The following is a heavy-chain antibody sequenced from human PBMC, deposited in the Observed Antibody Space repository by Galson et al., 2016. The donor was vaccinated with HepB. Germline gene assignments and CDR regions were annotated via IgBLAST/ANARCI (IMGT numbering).Heavy chain of an antibody. CDR2: IRSKNYGGTT. J-gene: IGHJ6*02. Sequence: SLRLSCAASGFTFGDYALNWFRQAPGKGLEWVGFIRSKNYGGTTAYAASVKGRFSVSRDDSKSVAYLQMNSLKIEDTGVYYCSRDLEQQLVWWSGMDVWGQRTTVTVSS. V-gene: IGHV3-49*03. CDR1: GFTFGDYA. D-gene: IGHD6-13*01. CDR3: SRDLEQQLVWWSGMDV.